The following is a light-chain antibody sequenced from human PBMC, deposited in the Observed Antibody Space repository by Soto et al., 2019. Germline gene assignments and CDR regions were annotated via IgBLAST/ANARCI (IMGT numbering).Light chain of an antibody. CDR2: DNN. CDR3: ATWDGSLPGEV. V-gene: IGLV1-51*01. CDR1: SSKIGNNY. Sequence: QSVLTQSPSVAAAPGQKVTISCSGSSSKIGNNYVSWYQQLPGTAPKLLIDDNNKRPSGIPDRFSGSKSGTSGTLDITGPQTGDEADYYGATWDGSLPGEVFGGGTKLTVL. J-gene: IGLJ2*01.